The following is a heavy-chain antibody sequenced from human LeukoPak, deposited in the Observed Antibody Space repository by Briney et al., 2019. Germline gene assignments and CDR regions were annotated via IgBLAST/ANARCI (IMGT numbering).Heavy chain of an antibody. J-gene: IGHJ2*01. D-gene: IGHD3-22*01. CDR2: IYYSGST. CDR3: ARRVVVITTRYGYFDL. Sequence: PSQTLSLTCAVSGGSISSGGYSWGWIRQPPGKGLEWIGSIYYSGSTYYNPSLKSRVTISVDTSKNQFSLKLSSVTAADTAVYYCARRVVVITTRYGYFDLWGRGTLVTVSS. V-gene: IGHV4-30-2*03. CDR1: GGSISSGGYS.